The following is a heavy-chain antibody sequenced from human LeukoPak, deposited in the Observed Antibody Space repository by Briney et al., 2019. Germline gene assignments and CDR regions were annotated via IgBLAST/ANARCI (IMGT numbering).Heavy chain of an antibody. CDR3: ARAVSGWYGDDAFDI. Sequence: PGGSLRLSCAASGFTVSSNYMSWVRQAPGKGLEWVSVIYSGGSTYYADSVKGRFTISRDNSKNTLYLQMNSLRAEDTAVYYCARAVSGWYGDDAFDIWGQGTMVTVSS. CDR1: GFTVSSNY. J-gene: IGHJ3*02. V-gene: IGHV3-53*01. CDR2: IYSGGST. D-gene: IGHD6-19*01.